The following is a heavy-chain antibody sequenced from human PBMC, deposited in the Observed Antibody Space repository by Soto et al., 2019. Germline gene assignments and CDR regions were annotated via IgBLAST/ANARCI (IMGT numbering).Heavy chain of an antibody. J-gene: IGHJ4*02. D-gene: IGHD5-12*01. V-gene: IGHV4-34*01. CDR3: ARGSRWLQFPFDY. Sequence: SETLSLTCAVYGGSFSGYYWSWIRQPPGKGLEWIGEINHSGSTNYNPSLKSRVTISVDTSKNQFSLKLSSVTAADTAVYYCARGSRWLQFPFDYWGQGTLVTVSS. CDR2: INHSGST. CDR1: GGSFSGYY.